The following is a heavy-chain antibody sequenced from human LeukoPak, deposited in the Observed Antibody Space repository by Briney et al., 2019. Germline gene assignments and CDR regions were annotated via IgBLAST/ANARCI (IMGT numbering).Heavy chain of an antibody. CDR1: GFTFSSYS. CDR2: ISSSSAYI. D-gene: IGHD5-24*01. V-gene: IGHV3-21*01. J-gene: IGHJ3*01. CDR3: ARKDGYNKLDAFDV. Sequence: GGSLRLSCAASGFTFSSYSMIWVRQAPGEGLVCVSSISSSSAYIYYADSVKGRFTISRDNAKNSLYLQMDSLRAEDTAVYYCARKDGYNKLDAFDVWGQGTMVSVSS.